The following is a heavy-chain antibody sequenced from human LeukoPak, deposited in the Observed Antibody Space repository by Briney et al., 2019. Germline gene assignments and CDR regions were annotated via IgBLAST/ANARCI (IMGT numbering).Heavy chain of an antibody. D-gene: IGHD2-15*01. V-gene: IGHV3-30*02. CDR1: GFTFSSYG. CDR3: AKSNYCSGGSCYSSYDAFDI. CDR2: IRYDGSNK. Sequence: GGSLRLSCAASGFTFSSYGMHWVRQAPGKGLEWVAFIRYDGSNKYYADSVKGRFTISRDNSKNTLYLQMNSLRAEDAAVYYCAKSNYCSGGSCYSSYDAFDIWGQGTMVTVSS. J-gene: IGHJ3*02.